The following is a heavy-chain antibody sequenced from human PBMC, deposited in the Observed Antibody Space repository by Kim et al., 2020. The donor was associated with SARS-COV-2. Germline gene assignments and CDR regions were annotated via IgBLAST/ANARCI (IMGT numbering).Heavy chain of an antibody. V-gene: IGHV3-7*03. CDR3: AVTTADDAFDI. Sequence: GSLRLSCAASGFNFSSYWMSWVRQAPGKGLEWVANIKQDGSEQYYVDSVKGRFTISRDNAKNSLYLQMNSLRAEDTAVYYCAVTTADDAFDIWGQGTMVTVSS. J-gene: IGHJ3*02. CDR2: IKQDGSEQ. D-gene: IGHD4-17*01. CDR1: GFNFSSYW.